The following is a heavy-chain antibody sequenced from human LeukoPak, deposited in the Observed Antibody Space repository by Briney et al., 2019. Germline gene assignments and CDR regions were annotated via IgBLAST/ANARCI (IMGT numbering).Heavy chain of an antibody. CDR1: GGSFSGYY. Sequence: SETLSLTCAVYGGSFSGYYWSWIRQPPGKGLEWIGEINHSGSTNYNLSLKSRVTISVDTSKNQFSLKLSSVTAADTAVYYCARGGVLRDFWSGYSYRYNWFDPWGQGTLVTVSS. D-gene: IGHD3-3*01. V-gene: IGHV4-34*01. CDR3: ARGGVLRDFWSGYSYRYNWFDP. J-gene: IGHJ5*02. CDR2: INHSGST.